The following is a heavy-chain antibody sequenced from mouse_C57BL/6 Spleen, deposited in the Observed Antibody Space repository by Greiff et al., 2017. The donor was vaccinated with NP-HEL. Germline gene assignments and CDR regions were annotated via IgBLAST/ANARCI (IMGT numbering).Heavy chain of an antibody. V-gene: IGHV1-9*01. J-gene: IGHJ4*01. CDR3: ARIVYDYLYYYAMDY. D-gene: IGHD2-4*01. Sequence: QVQLQQSGAELMKPGASVKLSCKATGYTFTGYWIEWVKQRPGHGLEWIGEILPGSSSTNYNEKFKGKATFTADTSSNTAYMQLSSLTTEDSAIYYCARIVYDYLYYYAMDYWGQGTSVTVSS. CDR1: GYTFTGYW. CDR2: ILPGSSST.